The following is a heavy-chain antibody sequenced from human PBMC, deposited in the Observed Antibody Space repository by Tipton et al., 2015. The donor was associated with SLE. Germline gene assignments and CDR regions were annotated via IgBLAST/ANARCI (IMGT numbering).Heavy chain of an antibody. D-gene: IGHD6-13*01. CDR3: ARDPYDSTWRNGWFDP. CDR2: LYHRGST. Sequence: LRLSCAVSGYSITGGDYWGWIRQPPGKGLEGVGSLYHRGSTYYNPSLKSRVTISTDTSKNEIYLKLTSVTATDTAVYFCARDPYDSTWRNGWFDPWGQGTLVTVSS. J-gene: IGHJ5*02. CDR1: GYSITGGDY. V-gene: IGHV4-38-2*02.